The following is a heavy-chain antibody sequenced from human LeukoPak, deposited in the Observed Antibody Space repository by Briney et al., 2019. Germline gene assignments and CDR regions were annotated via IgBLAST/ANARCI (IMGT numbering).Heavy chain of an antibody. V-gene: IGHV3-64*01. CDR3: ARTSRSWYSPPIYDY. CDR1: GFTFSSYA. Sequence: GVSLRLSCAASGFTFSSYAMHWVRQAPGKGLEYVSAISSNGGSTYYANSVKGRFTISRDNSKNTLYLQMGSLRAEDMAVYYCARTSRSWYSPPIYDYWGQGTLVTVSS. CDR2: ISSNGGST. J-gene: IGHJ4*02. D-gene: IGHD6-13*01.